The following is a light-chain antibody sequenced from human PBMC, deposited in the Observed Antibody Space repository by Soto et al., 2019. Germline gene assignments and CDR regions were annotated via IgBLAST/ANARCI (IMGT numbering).Light chain of an antibody. J-gene: IGKJ1*01. CDR3: QQWRT. CDR2: DAS. V-gene: IGKV3-11*01. CDR1: QTVRSR. Sequence: EIVLTQSPATLSLSPGERATLSCRASQTVRSRLAWYQQKPGQGPRLLIYDASNRATGIPARFSGSGSGTDFTLTTSSLEPEDFAVYYCQQWRTFGQGTKVDIK.